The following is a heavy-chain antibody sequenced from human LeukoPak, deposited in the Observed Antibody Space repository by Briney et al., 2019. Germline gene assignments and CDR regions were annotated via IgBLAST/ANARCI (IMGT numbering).Heavy chain of an antibody. J-gene: IGHJ3*02. D-gene: IGHD2-2*02. CDR2: IYYSGST. CDR3: ASSVVVPAAILAAFDI. Sequence: PSETLSLTCTVSGDSISSSSYYWGWIRQPPGKGLEWVGIIYYSGSTYYNPSLKSRVTISVDTSKNQFSLKLSSVTAADTAVYYCASSVVVPAAILAAFDIWGQGTMVTVSS. CDR1: GDSISSSSYY. V-gene: IGHV4-39*01.